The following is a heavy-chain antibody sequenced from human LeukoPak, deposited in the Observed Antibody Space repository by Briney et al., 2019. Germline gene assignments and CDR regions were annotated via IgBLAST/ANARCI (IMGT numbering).Heavy chain of an antibody. CDR2: IKQDGSEK. CDR1: GFTFSSYW. Sequence: GGSLRLSCAASGFTFSSYWMSWVRQAPGKGLEWVAHIKQDGSEKYYVDSVKGRFTISRDNAKNSLYLQMNSLRAEDTAVYYCARAGRGRPFDYWGQGTLVTVSS. V-gene: IGHV3-7*01. J-gene: IGHJ4*02. D-gene: IGHD5-12*01. CDR3: ARAGRGRPFDY.